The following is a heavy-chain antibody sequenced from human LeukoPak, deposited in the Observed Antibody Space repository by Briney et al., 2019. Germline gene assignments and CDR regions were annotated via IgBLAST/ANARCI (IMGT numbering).Heavy chain of an antibody. CDR3: ARDPGDRWYFDL. D-gene: IGHD1-14*01. CDR2: IYYSGST. Sequence: SETLSLTCTVSGGSISSYYWSWIRQPPGKGLEWIGYIYYSGSTNYNPSLKSRVTISVDTSKNQFSLKLSSVTAADTAVYYCARDPGDRWYFDLWGRGTLVTVSS. CDR1: GGSISSYY. V-gene: IGHV4-59*12. J-gene: IGHJ2*01.